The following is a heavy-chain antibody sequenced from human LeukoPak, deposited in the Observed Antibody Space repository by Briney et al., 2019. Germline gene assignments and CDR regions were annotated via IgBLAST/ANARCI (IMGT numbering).Heavy chain of an antibody. V-gene: IGHV1-8*01. D-gene: IGHD6-13*01. CDR2: MNPNSGNT. CDR1: GYTFTSFD. CDR3: ARQLLPSSWYVLPGGMDV. Sequence: GASVKVSCKASGYTFTSFDINWVRQATGQGLEWMGWMNPNSGNTGYAQKFQGRVTMTRNTSISTAYLQWSSLKASDTAMYYCARQLLPSSWYVLPGGMDVWGQGTTVTVSS. J-gene: IGHJ6*02.